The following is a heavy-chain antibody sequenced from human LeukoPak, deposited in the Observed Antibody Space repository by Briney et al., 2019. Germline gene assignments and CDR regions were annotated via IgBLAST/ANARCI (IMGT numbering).Heavy chain of an antibody. CDR2: IRHDESIK. J-gene: IGHJ5*02. Sequence: GRSLRLSCAASGFVFSKNGMHWVCQAPGKGLDWVAFIRHDESIKHYADSLKGRFTISRDNSKKTLSLQMNSLRLDDTALYYCAKFSYGDYVAWGPGTLVTVSS. D-gene: IGHD4-17*01. CDR1: GFVFSKNG. V-gene: IGHV3-30*02. CDR3: AKFSYGDYVA.